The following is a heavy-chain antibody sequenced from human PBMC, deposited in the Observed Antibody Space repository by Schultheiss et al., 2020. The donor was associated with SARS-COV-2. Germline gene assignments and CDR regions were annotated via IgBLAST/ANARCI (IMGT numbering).Heavy chain of an antibody. V-gene: IGHV3-48*04. CDR2: ISSSSSTI. Sequence: GESLKISCAASGFTFSSYAMHWVRQAPGKGLEWVSYISSSSSTIYYADSVKGRFTISRDNAKNSLYLQMNSLRAEDTAVYYCARARLRSSDAFDIWGQGTMVTVSS. J-gene: IGHJ3*02. CDR3: ARARLRSSDAFDI. D-gene: IGHD4-17*01. CDR1: GFTFSSYA.